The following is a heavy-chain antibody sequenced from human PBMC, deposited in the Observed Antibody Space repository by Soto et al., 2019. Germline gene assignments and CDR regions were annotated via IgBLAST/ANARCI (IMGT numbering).Heavy chain of an antibody. CDR1: GFTFSSYA. CDR2: ISYDGSNK. J-gene: IGHJ4*02. D-gene: IGHD6-19*01. CDR3: ARVGPYSSGWYIDY. Sequence: QVQLVESGGGVVQPGRSLRLSCAASGFTFSSYAMHWVRQAPGKGLEWVAVISYDGSNKYYADSVKGRFTISRDNSKNTLYVQMNSLRAGDTAVYYCARVGPYSSGWYIDYWGQGTLVTVSS. V-gene: IGHV3-30-3*01.